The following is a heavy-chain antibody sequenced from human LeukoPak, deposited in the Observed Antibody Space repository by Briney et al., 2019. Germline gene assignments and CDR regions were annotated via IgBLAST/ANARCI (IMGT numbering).Heavy chain of an antibody. J-gene: IGHJ4*02. Sequence: GGSLRLSCAASGFTFSSYAMSWVRRAPGKGLEWVSAISGSGGSTYYADSVKGRFTISRDNFKNTLYLQMNSLRAEDTAVYYCAKDGGVWFGESNDYWGQGTLVTVSS. CDR2: ISGSGGST. V-gene: IGHV3-23*01. CDR3: AKDGGVWFGESNDY. CDR1: GFTFSSYA. D-gene: IGHD3-10*01.